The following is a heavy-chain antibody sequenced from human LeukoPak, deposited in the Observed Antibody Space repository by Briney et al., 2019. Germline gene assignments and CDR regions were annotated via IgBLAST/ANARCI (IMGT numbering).Heavy chain of an antibody. CDR1: GFTFSSYE. CDR2: ISSSGSTI. D-gene: IGHD3-10*01. J-gene: IGHJ4*02. Sequence: GGSLRLSCAASGFTFSSYEMSRVRQAPGKGLEGVSYISSSGSTIYYADSVKGRFTISRDNAKNSLYLQMNSLRAEDTAVYYCASYSMVRGVIPFDYWGQGTLVTVSS. V-gene: IGHV3-48*03. CDR3: ASYSMVRGVIPFDY.